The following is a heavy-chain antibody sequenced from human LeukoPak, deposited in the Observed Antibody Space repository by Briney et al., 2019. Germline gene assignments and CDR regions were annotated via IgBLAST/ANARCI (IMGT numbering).Heavy chain of an antibody. J-gene: IGHJ5*01. D-gene: IGHD2-21*01. CDR3: AKTHCGGGSCDKFDS. V-gene: IGHV4-4*07. CDR2: VYASGTT. CDR1: GASVSPYF. Sequence: PSETLSLTCTVSGASVSPYFWSWIRQPAGKTLEWIGRVYASGTTYYNPSLRSRVTLSIDTSKNQFSLSLNSVTAADTAVYYCAKTHCGGGSCDKFDSWGQGILVTVSS.